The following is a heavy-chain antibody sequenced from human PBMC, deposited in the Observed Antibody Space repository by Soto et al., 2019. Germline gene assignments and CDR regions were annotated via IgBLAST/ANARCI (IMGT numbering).Heavy chain of an antibody. J-gene: IGHJ4*02. Sequence: PSETLSLTCAVYGGSFTGYYWDWIRQPPGKGLEWIGEINHSGSTNYNPSLKSRVTISVDTSKNQFSLKLSSVTAADTAVYYCARGKMITFGGVIVDYFDYWGQGALVTVSS. CDR1: GGSFTGYY. CDR3: ARGKMITFGGVIVDYFDY. V-gene: IGHV4-34*01. CDR2: INHSGST. D-gene: IGHD3-16*02.